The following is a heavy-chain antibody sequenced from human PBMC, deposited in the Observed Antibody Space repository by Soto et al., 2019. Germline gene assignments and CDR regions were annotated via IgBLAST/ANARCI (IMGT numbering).Heavy chain of an antibody. J-gene: IGHJ4*02. D-gene: IGHD3-3*01. CDR2: IWYDGSNK. CDR1: GFNFSSYG. Sequence: GGSLRLSCAASGFNFSSYGMHWVRQAPGKGLEWVAVIWYDGSNKYYADSVKGRFTISRDNSKNTLYLQMNSLRAEDTAVYYCATETAYDFWSGYYSLDYWDQGTLVTV. V-gene: IGHV3-33*01. CDR3: ATETAYDFWSGYYSLDY.